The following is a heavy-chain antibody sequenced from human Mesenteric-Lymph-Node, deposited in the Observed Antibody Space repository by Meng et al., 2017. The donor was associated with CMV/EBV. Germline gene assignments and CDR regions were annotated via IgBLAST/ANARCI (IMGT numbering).Heavy chain of an antibody. CDR1: GFSLSTSGVG. D-gene: IGHD6-13*01. J-gene: IGHJ4*02. V-gene: IGHV2-5*02. Sequence: QITLKESGPPLVRSTQTLTLTCTFSGFSLSTSGVGVGWIRQPPGKALEWLALIYWDDDKRYSPSLKSRLTITKDTSKNQVVLTMTNMDPVDTATDYCAHSSGIAAAGPFYFDYWGQGTLVTVSS. CDR3: AHSSGIAAAGPFYFDY. CDR2: IYWDDDK.